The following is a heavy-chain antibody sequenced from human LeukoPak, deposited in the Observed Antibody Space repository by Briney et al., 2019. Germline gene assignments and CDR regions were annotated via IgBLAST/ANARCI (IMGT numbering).Heavy chain of an antibody. Sequence: GGSLRLSCAAPGFTFSSYWMSWVRQAPGKGLEWVANIKQDGSEKYYVDSVKGRFTISRDNAKNSLYLQMNSLRAEDTAVYYCAREPVDSSGYYYYYYYMDVWGKGTTVTVSS. D-gene: IGHD3-22*01. CDR2: IKQDGSEK. CDR3: AREPVDSSGYYYYYYYMDV. CDR1: GFTFSSYW. J-gene: IGHJ6*03. V-gene: IGHV3-7*01.